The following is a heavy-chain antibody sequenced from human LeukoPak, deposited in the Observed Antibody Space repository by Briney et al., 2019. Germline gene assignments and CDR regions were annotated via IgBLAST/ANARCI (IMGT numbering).Heavy chain of an antibody. V-gene: IGHV3-23*01. J-gene: IGHJ5*02. CDR2: ISGSAGGT. CDR1: GFTFSTYA. CDR3: AKNWVASSWFNWFDP. Sequence: GGSLRLSCAASGFTFSTYALSWVRQAPGKGLEWVSSISGSAGGTCYADSVKGRFTISRDNSKNTMYLQMHSLRAEDTAVYYCAKNWVASSWFNWFDPWGQGTLVSVSS. D-gene: IGHD6-13*01.